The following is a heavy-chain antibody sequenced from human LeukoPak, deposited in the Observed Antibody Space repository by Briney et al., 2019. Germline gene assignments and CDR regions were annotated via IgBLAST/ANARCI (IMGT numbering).Heavy chain of an antibody. CDR3: AKVRLLWFGESSAFDI. J-gene: IGHJ3*02. CDR1: GFTFSSYA. D-gene: IGHD3-10*01. CDR2: ISGSGGST. Sequence: GGSLRLSCAASGFTFSSYAMSWVRQAPGKGLEWVSAISGSGGSTYYADSVKGRFTISRDNSKNTLYLQMNSLGAEDTAVYYCAKVRLLWFGESSAFDIWGQGTMVTVSS. V-gene: IGHV3-23*01.